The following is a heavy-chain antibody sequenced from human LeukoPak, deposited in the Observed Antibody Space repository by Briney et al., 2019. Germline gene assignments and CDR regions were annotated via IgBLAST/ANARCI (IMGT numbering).Heavy chain of an antibody. V-gene: IGHV1-18*01. J-gene: IGHJ6*03. CDR3: ARWGLVAPGTYYYYYMDV. D-gene: IGHD5-12*01. CDR1: GYSFTMYG. CDR2: INAYNGVT. Sequence: ASVKVSCKASGYSFTMYGISWVRRAPGQGLEWMGWINAYNGVTHFAQKFQGRVSMTTDTSTSTAYMEVRSLTSDDTAVYYCARWGLVAPGTYYYYYMDVWGKGTTVTVSS.